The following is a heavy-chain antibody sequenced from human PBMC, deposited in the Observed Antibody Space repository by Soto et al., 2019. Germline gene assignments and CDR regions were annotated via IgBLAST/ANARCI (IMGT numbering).Heavy chain of an antibody. D-gene: IGHD5-12*01. CDR3: ARSGGYSGYDSMSRSIYYMDV. CDR1: GFTFSSYS. Sequence: EVQLVESGGGLVKPGGSLRLSCAASGFTFSSYSMNWVRQAPGKGLEWVSSISSSSSYIYYADSVKGRFTISRDNAKNSLYLQMNSLRAEDTAVYYCARSGGYSGYDSMSRSIYYMDVWGKGTTVTVSS. J-gene: IGHJ6*03. V-gene: IGHV3-21*01. CDR2: ISSSSSYI.